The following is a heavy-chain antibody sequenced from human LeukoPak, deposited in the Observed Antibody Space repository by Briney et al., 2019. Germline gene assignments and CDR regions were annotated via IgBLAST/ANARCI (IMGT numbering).Heavy chain of an antibody. J-gene: IGHJ4*02. Sequence: SETLSLTCTVCGGSISSYYWSWIRQPQGKGLEWIGYIYYSGSTNYNPSLKSRVTISVDTSKNQFSLKLSSVTAADTAVYYCAGSESYYMNVDYWGQGTLVTVSS. CDR2: IYYSGST. D-gene: IGHD1-26*01. CDR3: AGSESYYMNVDY. CDR1: GGSISSYY. V-gene: IGHV4-59*01.